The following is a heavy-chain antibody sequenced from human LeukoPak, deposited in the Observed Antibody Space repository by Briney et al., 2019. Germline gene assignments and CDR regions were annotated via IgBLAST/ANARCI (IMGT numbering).Heavy chain of an antibody. Sequence: QTGGSLRLSCAASGFTFSSYWMTWVRQAPGKGLECVANIGQDGSEKCYVDSVKGRFTISRDNAKNSLYLQMNSLRAEDTAVYYCARVKRDFWSGLYGMDVWGQGTTVTVSS. CDR3: ARVKRDFWSGLYGMDV. J-gene: IGHJ6*02. V-gene: IGHV3-7*01. D-gene: IGHD3-3*01. CDR1: GFTFSSYW. CDR2: IGQDGSEK.